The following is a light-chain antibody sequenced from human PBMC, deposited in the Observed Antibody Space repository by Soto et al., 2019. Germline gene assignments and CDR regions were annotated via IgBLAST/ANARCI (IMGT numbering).Light chain of an antibody. Sequence: DIQTTQSPSTLSASVGDRVTVTCRASQCVSRWLAWYKQKPGKVPKLLIFTASTLESGVPSRFSGSGSGTEFTLTISSLQPDDFATYYCQHYNTYPLSFGGGTKVELK. J-gene: IGKJ4*01. CDR3: QHYNTYPLS. CDR2: TAS. CDR1: QCVSRW. V-gene: IGKV1-5*03.